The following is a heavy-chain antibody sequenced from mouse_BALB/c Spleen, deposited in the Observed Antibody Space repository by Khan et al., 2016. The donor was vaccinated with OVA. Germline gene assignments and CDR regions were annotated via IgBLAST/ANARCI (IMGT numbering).Heavy chain of an antibody. CDR3: AIQNYYGYALDY. J-gene: IGHJ4*01. D-gene: IGHD1-1*01. CDR1: GYSITSNYA. CDR2: ISYSGGT. Sequence: EVQLQESGPGLVKPSQSLSLTCTVTGYSITSNYAWSWIRQFPGNKLEWMGYISYSGGTSYNPSLKSRIAVTRDTSANQFFLQLNSVTTEDTATXYCAIQNYYGYALDYWGQGTSVTISS. V-gene: IGHV3-2*02.